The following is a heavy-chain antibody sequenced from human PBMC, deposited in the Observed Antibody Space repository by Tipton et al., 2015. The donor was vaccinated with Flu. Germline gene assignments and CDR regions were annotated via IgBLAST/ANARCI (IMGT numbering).Heavy chain of an antibody. J-gene: IGHJ3*02. CDR3: AREGFDSSGYRAGDAFDI. Sequence: TLSLTCTVSGGSISSGSYYWSWIRQPAGKGLEWIGRIYTSGSTNYNPSLKSRVTISVGTSKNQFSLKLSSVTAADTAVYYCAREGFDSSGYRAGDAFDIWGQGTMVTVSS. V-gene: IGHV4-61*02. D-gene: IGHD3-22*01. CDR2: IYTSGST. CDR1: GGSISSGSYY.